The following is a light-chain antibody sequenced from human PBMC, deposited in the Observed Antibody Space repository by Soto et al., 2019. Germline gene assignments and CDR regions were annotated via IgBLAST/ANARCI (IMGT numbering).Light chain of an antibody. J-gene: IGKJ5*01. Sequence: EIVFTQSPATLSFSPGERATLSFRASQSVSIYLAWYQQKPGQAPRLLIFDASNRATGIPARFSGSGSGTDFTLTISSLEPEDFAVYYCQHRSIWPVSFGQGTRLEIK. CDR1: QSVSIY. CDR3: QHRSIWPVS. V-gene: IGKV3-11*01. CDR2: DAS.